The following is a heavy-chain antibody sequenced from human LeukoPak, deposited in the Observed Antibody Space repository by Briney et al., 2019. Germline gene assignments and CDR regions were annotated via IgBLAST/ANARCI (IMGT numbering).Heavy chain of an antibody. V-gene: IGHV4-30-2*01. J-gene: IGHJ6*02. Sequence: SQTLSLTCAVSGGSISSGGYSWSWIRQPPGKGLEWIGYIYHSGSAYYNPSLKSRVTISVDRSQNQFSLKLSSVTAADTAVYYCASVYGSGYYYGMDVWGQGTTVTVSS. D-gene: IGHD3-10*01. CDR1: GGSISSGGYS. CDR2: IYHSGSA. CDR3: ASVYGSGYYYGMDV.